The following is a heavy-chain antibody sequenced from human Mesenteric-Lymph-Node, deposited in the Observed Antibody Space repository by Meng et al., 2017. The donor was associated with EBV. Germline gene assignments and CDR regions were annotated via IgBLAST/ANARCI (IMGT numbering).Heavy chain of an antibody. CDR2: IYWDDDK. CDR1: GFSLSTSGVG. V-gene: IGHV2-5*02. CDR3: AHRTSNCFDP. J-gene: IGHJ5*02. Sequence: QLPLKESGPTLVNPQQTLTLAFTLSGFSLSTSGVGVGWIRQPPGKALEWLALIYWDDDKRYSPSLKTRLTITKDTSENQVVLTMTNMDPVDAATYYCAHRTSNCFDPWGRGTLVTVSS.